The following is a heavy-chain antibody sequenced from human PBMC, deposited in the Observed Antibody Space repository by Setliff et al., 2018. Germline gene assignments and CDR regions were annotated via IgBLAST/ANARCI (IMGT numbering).Heavy chain of an antibody. V-gene: IGHV4-4*08. CDR3: ARGVSSVSWTPRY. Sequence: SATLSLTCNVSGDSMNDNHWTWIRQPPGKGLEWIGYIYTSGGTNYNPSLKSRVTISVDMSKNQFSLKLSSVIAADTAVYYCARGVSSVSWTPRYWGRGILVTVSS. CDR1: GDSMNDNH. D-gene: IGHD6-19*01. CDR2: IYTSGGT. J-gene: IGHJ4*02.